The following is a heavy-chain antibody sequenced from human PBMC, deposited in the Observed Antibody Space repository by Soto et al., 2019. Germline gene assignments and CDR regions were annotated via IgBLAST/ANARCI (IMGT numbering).Heavy chain of an antibody. V-gene: IGHV6-1*01. D-gene: IGHD3-3*01. Sequence: QVQLQQSGPGLVKPSQTLSLTCAISGDRVSSNSAAWNWIRQSPSRGLEWLGRTYYRSKWYNDYAVSVKSRITINPDTSKNQFSLQLNSVTPEDTAVYYCASGDFWSGVGAFDIWGQGTMVTVSS. J-gene: IGHJ3*02. CDR1: GDRVSSNSAA. CDR2: TYYRSKWYN. CDR3: ASGDFWSGVGAFDI.